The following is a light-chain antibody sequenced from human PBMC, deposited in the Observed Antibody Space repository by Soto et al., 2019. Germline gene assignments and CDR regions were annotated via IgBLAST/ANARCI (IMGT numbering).Light chain of an antibody. J-gene: IGKJ4*01. Sequence: EIVLTQSPGTLSLSPGERATLSCRASQSIISRYLAWYQHKPGQAPRLLIYGASTRATGIPARFSGSGSGTEFTLTISSLQSEDFAVYYCQQYNNWALVIFGGGTKVDIK. V-gene: IGKV3-15*01. CDR2: GAS. CDR3: QQYNNWALVI. CDR1: QSIISRY.